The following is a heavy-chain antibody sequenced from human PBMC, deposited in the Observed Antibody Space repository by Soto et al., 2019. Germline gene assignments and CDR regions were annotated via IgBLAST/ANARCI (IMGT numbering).Heavy chain of an antibody. CDR2: IIPIFGTA. CDR1: GGTFSSYA. J-gene: IGHJ6*02. CDR3: ASGWELATGYYYGMDV. Sequence: QVQLVQSGAEVKKPGSSVKVSCKASGGTFSSYAISWVRQTPGQGLEWMGGIIPIFGTANYAQKFQGRVTITADESTSTAYMELSSLRSEDTAVYYCASGWELATGYYYGMDVWGQGTTVTVSS. V-gene: IGHV1-69*01. D-gene: IGHD1-26*01.